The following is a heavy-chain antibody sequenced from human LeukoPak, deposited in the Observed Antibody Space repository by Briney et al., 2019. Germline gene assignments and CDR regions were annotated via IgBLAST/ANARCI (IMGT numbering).Heavy chain of an antibody. CDR3: ARGPRGFDP. V-gene: IGHV3-53*01. J-gene: IGHJ5*02. Sequence: GGSLRLPCEASGFTVSSNDMSWVRQAPGKGLEWVSVIYSGGSTDYADSVKGRFTISRDNSKNTLYLQMNSLRVEDTAVYYCARGPRGFDPWGQGTLVTVSS. CDR1: GFTVSSND. CDR2: IYSGGST.